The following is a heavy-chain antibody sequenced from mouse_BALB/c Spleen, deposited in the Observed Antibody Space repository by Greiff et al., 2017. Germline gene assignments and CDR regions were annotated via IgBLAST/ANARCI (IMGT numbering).Heavy chain of an antibody. Sequence: VQLQQSGPELVKPGASVKISCKASGYTFTDYNMHWVKQSHGKSLEWIGYIYPYNGGTGYNQKFKSKATLTVDNSSSTAYMELRSLTSEDSAVYYCASQRDYFDYWGQGTTLTVSS. CDR3: ASQRDYFDY. V-gene: IGHV1S29*02. J-gene: IGHJ2*01. CDR1: GYTFTDYN. CDR2: IYPYNGGT.